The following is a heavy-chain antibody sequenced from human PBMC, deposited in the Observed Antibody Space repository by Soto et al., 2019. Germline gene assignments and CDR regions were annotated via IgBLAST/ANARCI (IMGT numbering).Heavy chain of an antibody. V-gene: IGHV3-48*04. D-gene: IGHD6-25*01. Sequence: EVQLVESGGGLIQPGGSLILSCAASGFSFNTYAMNWVRQAPGKGLEWISYISSSSSRIYYADSVKGRFTLSRDNAKNSLYLQLNSMRAEDTAVYYCASDPGIAAAGMDYWGQGTLVTVSS. J-gene: IGHJ4*02. CDR2: ISSSSSRI. CDR3: ASDPGIAAAGMDY. CDR1: GFSFNTYA.